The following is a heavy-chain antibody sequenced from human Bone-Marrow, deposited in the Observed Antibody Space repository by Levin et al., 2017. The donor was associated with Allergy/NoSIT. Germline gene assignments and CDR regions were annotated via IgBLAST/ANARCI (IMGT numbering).Heavy chain of an antibody. V-gene: IGHV3-74*01. Sequence: GESLKISCAASGFTFSSYWMHWVRQVPREGLVWVSRINSDGTSTYYADFVKGRFTISRDNAKNTLYLQMNSLRAEDTAVYYCARVSRITARLLTDFYYYYYMDVWGKGTTVIVSS. CDR3: ARVSRITARLLTDFYYYYYMDV. J-gene: IGHJ6*03. D-gene: IGHD6-6*01. CDR1: GFTFSSYW. CDR2: INSDGTST.